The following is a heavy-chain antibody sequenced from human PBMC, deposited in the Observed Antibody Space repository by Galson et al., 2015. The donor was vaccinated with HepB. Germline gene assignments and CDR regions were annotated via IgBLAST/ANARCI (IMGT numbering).Heavy chain of an antibody. CDR1: GDSVSSNSAA. CDR3: ARTNYDYVWGSYRPLDY. J-gene: IGHJ4*02. Sequence: CAISGDSVSSNSAAWNWIRQSPSRGLEWLGRTYYRSKWYNDYAVSVKSRITINPDTSKNQFSLKLSSVTAADTAVYYCARTNYDYVWGSYRPLDYWGQGTLVTVSS. V-gene: IGHV6-1*01. D-gene: IGHD3-16*02. CDR2: TYYRSKWYN.